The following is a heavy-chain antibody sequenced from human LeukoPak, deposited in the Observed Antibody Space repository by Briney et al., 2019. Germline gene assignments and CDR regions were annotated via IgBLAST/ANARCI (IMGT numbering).Heavy chain of an antibody. CDR2: LYYSGST. J-gene: IGHJ6*03. D-gene: IGHD3-10*01. V-gene: IGHV4-39*07. Sequence: SETLSLTCSVSGDSISSGNYYWGWIRQPPGKGLEWIGNLYYSGSTYYYPSFKSRVTISVDTSKNQFSLKLSSVTAADTAVYYCARGGGITMVRGAHSYYYFMDVWGIGTTVTVSS. CDR3: ARGGGITMVRGAHSYYYFMDV. CDR1: GDSISSGNYY.